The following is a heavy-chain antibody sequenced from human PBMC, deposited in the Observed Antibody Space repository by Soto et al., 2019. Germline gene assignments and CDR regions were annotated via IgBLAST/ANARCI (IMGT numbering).Heavy chain of an antibody. CDR1: GFNFSHYA. V-gene: IGHV3-7*01. D-gene: IGHD3-16*01. J-gene: IGHJ5*02. Sequence: GGSLRLSCEASGFNFSHYAMHWVRQAPGKGLEWVANIKQDGSEKYYVDSVKGRFTISRDNAKNSLYLQMSNLRDEDTAVYYCARDLRLGDDHWGQGTLVTVSS. CDR3: ARDLRLGDDH. CDR2: IKQDGSEK.